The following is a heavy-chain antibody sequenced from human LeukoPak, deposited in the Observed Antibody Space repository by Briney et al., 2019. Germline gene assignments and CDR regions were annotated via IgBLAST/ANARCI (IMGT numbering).Heavy chain of an antibody. V-gene: IGHV1-18*01. D-gene: IGHD4-17*01. CDR1: GYTFTSYG. CDR2: ISAYNGNK. J-gene: IGHJ4*02. CDR3: ARADYGDYNPHY. Sequence: ASVKVSCKASGYTFTSYGISWVRQAPGQGLEWMGWISAYNGNKNYAQKLQGRVTMTTDTSTSTAYMELRSLRSDDTAVYYCARADYGDYNPHYWGQGTLVTVSS.